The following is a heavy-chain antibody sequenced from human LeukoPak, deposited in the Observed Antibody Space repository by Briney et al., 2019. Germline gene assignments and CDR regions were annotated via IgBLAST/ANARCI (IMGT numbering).Heavy chain of an antibody. V-gene: IGHV3-74*01. CDR2: INSDGSST. J-gene: IGHJ6*02. D-gene: IGHD1-1*01. Sequence: GGSLRLSCAASGFTFSSYWMHWVRQAPGKGLVWVSRINSDGSSTSYADSVKGRFTISRDNTKNTLYLQMNSLRAEDTAVYYCVDWNPYYYGMDVWGQGTTVTVSS. CDR3: VDWNPYYYGMDV. CDR1: GFTFSSYW.